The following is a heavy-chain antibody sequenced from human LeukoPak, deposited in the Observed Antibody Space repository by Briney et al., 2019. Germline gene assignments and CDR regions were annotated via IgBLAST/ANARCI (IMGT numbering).Heavy chain of an antibody. CDR3: ATPLDFYDRSGYHQGGD. CDR1: GFIFTNYF. V-gene: IGHV3-7*03. D-gene: IGHD3-22*01. Sequence: GGSLRLSCAASGFIFTNYFMSWVRQAPGKGLEWVASIKHDGSEKYYVDSVRGRFTISRDNTMNSLYLQMSRLRAEDTAVYYCATPLDFYDRSGYHQGGDWGQGTLVTVSS. CDR2: IKHDGSEK. J-gene: IGHJ4*02.